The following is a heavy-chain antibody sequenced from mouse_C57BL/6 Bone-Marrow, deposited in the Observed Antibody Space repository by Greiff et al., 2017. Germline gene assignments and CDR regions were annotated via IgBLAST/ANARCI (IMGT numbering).Heavy chain of an antibody. J-gene: IGHJ3*01. CDR1: GYTFTSYW. CDR2: IYPGSGST. Sequence: VQLQQPGAELVKPGPSVKMSCKASGYTFTSYWITWVKQRPGQGLEWIGDIYPGSGSTNYNEKFKSKATLTVDTSSSTAYMQLSSLTSEDSAVYYCARHGNYVSWFAYWGQGTLVTVSA. V-gene: IGHV1-55*01. CDR3: ARHGNYVSWFAY. D-gene: IGHD2-1*01.